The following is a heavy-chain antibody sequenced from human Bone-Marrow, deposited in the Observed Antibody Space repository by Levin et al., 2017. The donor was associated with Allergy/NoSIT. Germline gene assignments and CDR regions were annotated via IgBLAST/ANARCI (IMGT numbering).Heavy chain of an antibody. CDR1: GSTLNGYY. CDR2: IGSNSGGA. Sequence: RASVKVSCKASGSTLNGYYVHWVRQAPGHGLEWMGWIGSNSGGATYTQKFQGRVSMTRDTSINTVFMELKRLTSDDTAVYYCARDSGAGTSYPGIDYWGQGTLVSVSA. D-gene: IGHD1-14*01. CDR3: ARDSGAGTSYPGIDY. V-gene: IGHV1-2*02. J-gene: IGHJ4*02.